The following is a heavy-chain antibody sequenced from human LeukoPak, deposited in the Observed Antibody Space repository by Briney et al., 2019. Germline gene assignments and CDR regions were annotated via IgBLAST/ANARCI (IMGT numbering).Heavy chain of an antibody. CDR3: ARGLNRNDYGDYGY. V-gene: IGHV4-59*01. CDR2: IHHTGST. Sequence: SETLSLTCTVSGGSLSSYYWSWIRQPPGKGLEWIGYIHHTGSTSYNPSLKGRVTISVDTSKNQFSLKLSSVTAADTAVYYCARGLNRNDYGDYGYWGQGTLVTVSS. CDR1: GGSLSSYY. D-gene: IGHD4-17*01. J-gene: IGHJ4*02.